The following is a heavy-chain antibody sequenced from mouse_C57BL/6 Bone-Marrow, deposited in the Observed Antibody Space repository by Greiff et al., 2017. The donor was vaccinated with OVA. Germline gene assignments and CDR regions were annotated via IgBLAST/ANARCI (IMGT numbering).Heavy chain of an antibody. V-gene: IGHV1-64*01. D-gene: IGHD1-1*01. CDR3: ARSLLLRDY. J-gene: IGHJ2*01. CDR2: IHPNSGST. Sequence: QVQLKQPGAELVKPGASVKLSCKTSGYTFTSYWMHWVKQRPGPGLEWIGMIHPNSGSTNYNEKFKSKATLTVDKSSSTAYMQLSSLTSEDSAVYYCARSLLLRDYWGQGTTLTVSS. CDR1: GYTFTSYW.